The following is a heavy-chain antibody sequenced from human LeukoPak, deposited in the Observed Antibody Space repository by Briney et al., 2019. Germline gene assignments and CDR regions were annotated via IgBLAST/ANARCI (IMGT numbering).Heavy chain of an antibody. D-gene: IGHD1-26*01. V-gene: IGHV1-8*01. Sequence: GASVKVSCKASGYTFTSYDINWVRQATGQGLEWMGWMNPNSGNTGYAQKFQGRVTMTRNTSISTAYMELSSLRSEDTAVYYCASGGARYYGMDVRGQGTTVTVSS. CDR3: ASGGARYYGMDV. CDR1: GYTFTSYD. CDR2: MNPNSGNT. J-gene: IGHJ6*02.